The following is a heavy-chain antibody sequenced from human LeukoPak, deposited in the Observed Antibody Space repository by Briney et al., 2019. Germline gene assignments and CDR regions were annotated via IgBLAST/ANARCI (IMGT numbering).Heavy chain of an antibody. CDR3: ARDRAMVRGLPYCFDY. V-gene: IGHV3-30*04. D-gene: IGHD3-10*01. CDR2: IPYDGSNK. J-gene: IGHJ4*02. Sequence: GGSLRLSCAASGFTFSSYAMHWVRQAPGRGLEWEAAIPYDGSNKSYADSVKGRFTISRDNSKNTLYLQMNSLRAEDTAVYYCARDRAMVRGLPYCFDYWGQGTLVTVSS. CDR1: GFTFSSYA.